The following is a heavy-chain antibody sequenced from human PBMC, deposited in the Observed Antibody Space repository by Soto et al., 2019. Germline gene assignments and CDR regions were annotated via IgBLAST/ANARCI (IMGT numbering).Heavy chain of an antibody. V-gene: IGHV4-59*01. CDR1: GGSISSYY. Sequence: SETLSLTCTVSGGSISSYYWSWIRQPPGKGLEWIGYIYYSGSTNYNPSLKSRVTISVDTSKNQFSLKLSSVTAADTAVYYCARSGLSYDWNFVNWFDPWGQGTLVTVSS. J-gene: IGHJ5*02. CDR2: IYYSGST. CDR3: ARSGLSYDWNFVNWFDP. D-gene: IGHD1-7*01.